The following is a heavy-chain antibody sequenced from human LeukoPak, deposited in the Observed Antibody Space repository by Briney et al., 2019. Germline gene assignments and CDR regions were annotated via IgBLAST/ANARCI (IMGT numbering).Heavy chain of an antibody. CDR3: ARHYFFDSGVYYYREFDY. D-gene: IGHD3-22*01. CDR1: GFTFSDYS. V-gene: IGHV3-21*01. J-gene: IGHJ4*02. Sequence: PGGSLRLACSASGFTFSDYSFNWVRQAPGEGLEWVSSISNSGSYMYYADSVKGRFTISRDNAKNSLYLQLNSLRVDDTAVYYCARHYFFDSGVYYYREFDYWGQGTLVTVSS. CDR2: ISNSGSYM.